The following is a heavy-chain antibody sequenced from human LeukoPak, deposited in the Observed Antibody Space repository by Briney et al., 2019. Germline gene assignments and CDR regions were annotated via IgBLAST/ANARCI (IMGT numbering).Heavy chain of an antibody. CDR2: IYSGGST. Sequence: GGSLRLSCAASGFTVSSNYMSWVRQAPGKGLEWVSVIYSGGSTYYADSVKGRFTISRDNAKNSLYLQMNSLRAEDTAVYYCASLARWDTAMAPIDYWGQGTLVTVSS. J-gene: IGHJ4*02. CDR3: ASLARWDTAMAPIDY. D-gene: IGHD5-18*01. V-gene: IGHV3-53*01. CDR1: GFTVSSNY.